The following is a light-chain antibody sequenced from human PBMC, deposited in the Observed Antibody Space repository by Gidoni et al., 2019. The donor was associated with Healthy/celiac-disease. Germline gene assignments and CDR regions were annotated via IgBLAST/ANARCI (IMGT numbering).Light chain of an antibody. J-gene: IGKJ2*03. CDR3: QQYNSYSPYS. V-gene: IGKV1-5*03. Sequence: DIQMTQSPSTLSASVGDRVTIICRASQSISNWLAWYQQKPGKAPKLLIYKASSVESGVPSRFSGGGSGTEFTLTISSLQPDDFATYYCQQYNSYSPYSFGQGTKLEIK. CDR2: KAS. CDR1: QSISNW.